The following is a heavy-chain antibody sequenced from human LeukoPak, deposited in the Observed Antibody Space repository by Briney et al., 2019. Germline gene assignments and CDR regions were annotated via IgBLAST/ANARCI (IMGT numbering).Heavy chain of an antibody. CDR1: GFTFSGFW. CDR2: ISSDGRTT. V-gene: IGHV3-74*01. Sequence: PGGSLRLSCAASGFTFSGFWMHWVRQAPGKGLVWVSRISSDGRTTDYAVSVKGRFTISRDNRKNTLYLQMNSLRVEDIGVYYCVRDLGGFWGQGTLVTVSS. CDR3: VRDLGGF. D-gene: IGHD3-16*01. J-gene: IGHJ4*02.